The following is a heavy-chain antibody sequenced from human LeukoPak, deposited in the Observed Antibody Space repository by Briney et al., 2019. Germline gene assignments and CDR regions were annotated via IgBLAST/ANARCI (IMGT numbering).Heavy chain of an antibody. J-gene: IGHJ5*02. V-gene: IGHV1-18*01. CDR1: GYTFTSYG. CDR3: ARDGYYDFWSGYFPRASARFDP. D-gene: IGHD3-3*01. Sequence: GASVKVSCKASGYTFTSYGISWVRQAPGQGLEWMGWISAYNGNTNYAQKLQGRVTMTTDTSTSTAYMELRSLRSDDTAVYYCARDGYYDFWSGYFPRASARFDPWGQGTLVTVSS. CDR2: ISAYNGNT.